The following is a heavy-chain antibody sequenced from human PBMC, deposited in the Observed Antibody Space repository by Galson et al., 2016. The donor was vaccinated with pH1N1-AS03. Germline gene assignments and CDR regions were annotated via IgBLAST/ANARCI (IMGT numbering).Heavy chain of an antibody. Sequence: SLRLSCAASGFTFGSYSMNWVRQAPGKGLEWVSSISSSGGYIYYPDSVKGRFTISRDNARNSLYLEMNSLRAEDTAVYYCARDDFNNSGRSLWGQGTLVTVSS. J-gene: IGHJ4*02. CDR1: GFTFGSYS. CDR2: ISSSGGYI. V-gene: IGHV3-21*01. CDR3: ARDDFNNSGRSL. D-gene: IGHD6-19*01.